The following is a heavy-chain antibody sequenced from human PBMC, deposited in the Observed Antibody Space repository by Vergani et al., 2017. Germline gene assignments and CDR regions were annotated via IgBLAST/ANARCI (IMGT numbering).Heavy chain of an antibody. CDR2: ISGSGGST. CDR3: ARGGYSSSPYYYYYYMDV. D-gene: IGHD6-6*01. Sequence: EVQLVESGGGLVQPGGSLRLSCAASGFTVSSNYMSWVRQAPGKGLEWVSAISGSGGSTYYADSVKGRFTISRDNSKNTLYLQMNSLRAEDTAVYYCARGGYSSSPYYYYYYMDVWGKGTTVTVSS. V-gene: IGHV3-23*04. J-gene: IGHJ6*03. CDR1: GFTVSSNY.